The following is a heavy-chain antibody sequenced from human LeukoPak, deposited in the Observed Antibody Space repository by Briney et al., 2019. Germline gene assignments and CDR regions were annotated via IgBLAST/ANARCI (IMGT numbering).Heavy chain of an antibody. CDR2: ISYSGST. CDR3: ARPPGIAAAWFDP. CDR1: GGSISRYS. J-gene: IGHJ5*02. V-gene: IGHV4-59*08. Sequence: PSETLSLICTVSGGSISRYSWSWIRQPPGKGLEWIGYISYSGSTYYNPSLQSRVTISVDKSKDQFSLKLNSVTAADTAMYYCARPPGIAAAWFDPWGQGTLVTVSS. D-gene: IGHD6-13*01.